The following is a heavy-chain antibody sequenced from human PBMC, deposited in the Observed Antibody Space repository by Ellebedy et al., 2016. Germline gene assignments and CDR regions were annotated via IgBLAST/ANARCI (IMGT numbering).Heavy chain of an antibody. CDR2: MSGRGGST. CDR3: AKDLGRSQIDY. Sequence: GGSLRLSXAASGFSFNRNAMHWVRQAPGKGLEWVSVMSGRGGSTHYADSVKGRFTISRDNSRNTLYLQMNSLRAEDTAIYYCAKDLGRSQIDYWGQGTLVTVSS. CDR1: GFSFNRNA. J-gene: IGHJ4*02. D-gene: IGHD3-16*01. V-gene: IGHV3-23*01.